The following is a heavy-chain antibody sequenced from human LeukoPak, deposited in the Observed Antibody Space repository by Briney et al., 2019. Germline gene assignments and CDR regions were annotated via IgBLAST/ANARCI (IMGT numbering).Heavy chain of an antibody. CDR1: GGSISSYY. J-gene: IGHJ4*02. CDR3: ARCTDSGGVDY. Sequence: PSETLSLTCPVPGGSISSYYWSWIRQPPGEGLEWIGYIYYSGGTNYNPSLKSRVTISVDTSKNQFSLKPSSVTAADTAVYYCARCTDSGGVDYWGQGTLVTVSS. V-gene: IGHV4-59*01. CDR2: IYYSGGT. D-gene: IGHD3-16*01.